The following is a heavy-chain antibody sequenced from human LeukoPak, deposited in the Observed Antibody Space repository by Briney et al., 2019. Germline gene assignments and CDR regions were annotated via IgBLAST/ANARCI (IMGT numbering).Heavy chain of an antibody. CDR3: ATGGIIAAAHNWFDP. V-gene: IGHV1-69*13. D-gene: IGHD6-13*01. J-gene: IGHJ5*02. CDR1: GGTFSSYA. CDR2: IIPIFGSA. Sequence: SVKVSCEASGGTFSSYAISWVRQAPGQGLEWMGGIIPIFGSANYAQKFQGRVTITADESTSTAYMELSSLRSEDTAVYYCATGGIIAAAHNWFDPWGQGTLVTVSS.